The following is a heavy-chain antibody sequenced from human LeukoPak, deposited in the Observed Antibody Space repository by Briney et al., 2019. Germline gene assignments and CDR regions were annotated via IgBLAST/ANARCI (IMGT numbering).Heavy chain of an antibody. CDR2: MNPTSGNT. J-gene: IGHJ3*01. D-gene: IGHD6-25*01. Sequence: GASVKVSCKASGYTFTSYDINWVRQGTGQGLEWMGWMNPTSGNTGYAQKFQGRVTITRNTSISTAYMELSSLRSEETAVYYCARVIGFDAFDLWGQGTMVTVSS. CDR1: GYTFTSYD. V-gene: IGHV1-8*03. CDR3: ARVIGFDAFDL.